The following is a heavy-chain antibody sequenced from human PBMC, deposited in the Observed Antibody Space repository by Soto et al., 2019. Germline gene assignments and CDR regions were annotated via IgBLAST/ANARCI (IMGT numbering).Heavy chain of an antibody. CDR1: GYTLTELS. J-gene: IGHJ4*02. CDR3: ARDWIGSGWYYFDY. Sequence: ASVKVSCKVSGYTLTELSMHWVRQAPGKGLEWMGGFDPEDGETIYAQKFQGRVTMTEDTSTGTAYMELRSLRSDDTAVYYCARDWIGSGWYYFDYWGQGTLVTVSS. D-gene: IGHD6-19*01. V-gene: IGHV1-24*01. CDR2: FDPEDGET.